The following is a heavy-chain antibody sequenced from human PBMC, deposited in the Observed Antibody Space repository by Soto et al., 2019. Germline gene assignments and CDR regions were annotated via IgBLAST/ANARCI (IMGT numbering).Heavy chain of an antibody. V-gene: IGHV3-30-3*01. CDR3: ARDYGYCGGDCYPEYFQH. CDR2: ISYDGSNK. D-gene: IGHD2-21*02. Sequence: QVQLVESGGGVVQPGRSLRLSCAASGFTFSSYAMHWVRQAPGKGLEWVAVISYDGSNKYYADSVKGRFTISRDNSKNTLYLQMNSQRAEDTAVYYCARDYGYCGGDCYPEYFQHWGQGTLVTVSS. J-gene: IGHJ1*01. CDR1: GFTFSSYA.